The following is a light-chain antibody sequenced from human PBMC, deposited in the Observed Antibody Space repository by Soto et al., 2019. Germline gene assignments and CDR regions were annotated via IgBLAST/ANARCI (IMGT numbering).Light chain of an antibody. Sequence: DIVMTQSPLSLPVTPGEPASISCRSSQSLLHSDGYHSLDWYLQKPGQSPQLLIYLGSNRASGVPDRFSGSGSGTDFTLTISRVEAEDVGVYYCMQDLQTPYTFGPGTKLEIK. CDR2: LGS. CDR3: MQDLQTPYT. J-gene: IGKJ2*01. CDR1: QSLLHSDGYHS. V-gene: IGKV2-28*01.